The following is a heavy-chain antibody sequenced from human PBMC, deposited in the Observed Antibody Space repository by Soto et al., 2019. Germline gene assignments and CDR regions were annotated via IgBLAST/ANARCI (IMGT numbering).Heavy chain of an antibody. CDR2: IYYSGST. V-gene: IGHV4-39*01. CDR1: GGSISSSSCY. J-gene: IGHJ6*02. CDR3: ARHWAIFGVVTHYYYYYGMDV. D-gene: IGHD3-3*01. Sequence: PSETLSLTCTVSGGSISSSSCYWGWIRQPPGKGLEWIGSIYYSGSTYYNPSLKSRVTISVDTSKNQFSLKLSSVTAADTAVYYCARHWAIFGVVTHYYYYYGMDVWGQGTTVTVSS.